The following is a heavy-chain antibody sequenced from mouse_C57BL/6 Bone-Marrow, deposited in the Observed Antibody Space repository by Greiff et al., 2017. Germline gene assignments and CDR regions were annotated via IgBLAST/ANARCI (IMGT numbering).Heavy chain of an antibody. Sequence: EVNLVESGGGLVQPGGSMKLSCVASGFTFSNYWMNWVRQSPEKGLEWVAQIRLKSDNYATHYAESVKGRFTISRDDSKSSVYLQMNNLRAEDTGIYYCTALLLRCGYYFDYWGQGTTLTVSS. CDR3: TALLLRCGYYFDY. D-gene: IGHD1-1*01. V-gene: IGHV6-3*01. CDR1: GFTFSNYW. J-gene: IGHJ2*01. CDR2: IRLKSDNYAT.